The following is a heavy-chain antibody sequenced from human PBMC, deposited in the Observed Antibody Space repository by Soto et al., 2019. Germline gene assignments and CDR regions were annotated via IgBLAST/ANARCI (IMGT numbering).Heavy chain of an antibody. D-gene: IGHD3-22*01. CDR3: ARGLKIRHDAFDL. CDR2: IYSDGST. CDR1: VFTVSDNY. J-gene: IGHJ3*01. V-gene: IGHV3-53*01. Sequence: GGSLRLSCAPSVFTVSDNYMNWVRQAPGKGLEWVSIIYSDGSTYYADYVKGRFTISRDNSKNTLYLQMDSLGAEDTAVYFCARGLKIRHDAFDLWGPGTMVTVSS.